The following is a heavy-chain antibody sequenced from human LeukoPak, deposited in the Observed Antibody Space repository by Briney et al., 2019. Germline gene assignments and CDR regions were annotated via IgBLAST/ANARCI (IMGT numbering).Heavy chain of an antibody. CDR3: ATEAAVIGLPRLHP. CDR2: ISDVGGT. J-gene: IGHJ5*02. D-gene: IGHD2-21*01. CDR1: GFTFSSYA. Sequence: PGGSLRLSCAASGFTFSSYAMSWGRRSAGKGVGGVSGISDVGGTFYADSVRGRFTISRDNSKNTLYLQMNSLRAAGTAVYYCATEAAVIGLPRLHPWGEGTLVTVSS. V-gene: IGHV3-23*01.